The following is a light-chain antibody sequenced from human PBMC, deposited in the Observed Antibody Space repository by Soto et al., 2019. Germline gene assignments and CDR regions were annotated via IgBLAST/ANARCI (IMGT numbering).Light chain of an antibody. Sequence: VLTQPPSASGTPGQRVTISCSGSSSNIGSNTVNWYQQLPGTAPKLLIYSNNQRPSGVPDRFSGSKSGNTASLTISGLQAEDEADYYCSSYTSSGTYVFGTGTKVTVL. V-gene: IGLV1-44*01. CDR1: SSNIGSNT. CDR3: SSYTSSGTYV. J-gene: IGLJ1*01. CDR2: SNN.